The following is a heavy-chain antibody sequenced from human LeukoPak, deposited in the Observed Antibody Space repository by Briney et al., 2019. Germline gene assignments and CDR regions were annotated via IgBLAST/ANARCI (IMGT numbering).Heavy chain of an antibody. CDR2: ISGSGGST. J-gene: IGHJ4*02. V-gene: IGHV3-23*01. CDR3: ANPGGYGSGSYFWH. D-gene: IGHD3-10*01. Sequence: PGGSLRLSCAASGFTFSSYAMSWVRQAPGKGLEWVSAISGSGGSTYYADSVKGRFTISRDNSKNTLYLQMNSLRAEDTAVYYCANPGGYGSGSYFWHWGQGTLVTVSS. CDR1: GFTFSSYA.